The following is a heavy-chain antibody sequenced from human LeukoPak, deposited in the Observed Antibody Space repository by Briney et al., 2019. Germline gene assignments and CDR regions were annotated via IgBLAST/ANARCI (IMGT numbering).Heavy chain of an antibody. J-gene: IGHJ3*02. CDR2: ISGSGGST. CDR3: AKFAQEIGYYDSSGYPSPDI. V-gene: IGHV3-23*01. CDR1: GFTFSSYA. Sequence: GGSLRLSCAASGFTFSSYAMSWVRQAPGKGLEWVSAISGSGGSTYYADSVKGRFTISRDNSKNTLYLQMNSLRAEDTAVYYCAKFAQEIGYYDSSGYPSPDIWGQGTMVTVSS. D-gene: IGHD3-22*01.